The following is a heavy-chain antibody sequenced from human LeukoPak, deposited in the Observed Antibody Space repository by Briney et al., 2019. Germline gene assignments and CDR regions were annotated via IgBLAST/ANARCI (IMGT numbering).Heavy chain of an antibody. CDR2: INPNNGGT. CDR3: AREVDYYDTSDYFPLGY. D-gene: IGHD3-22*01. V-gene: IGHV1-2*02. Sequence: ASVKVSCKASGYTFTDYCIHWVRQAPGQGLEWMGWINPNNGGTNYAQKFQGRVTMTRDTSISTAYMELSRLRSDDTAVYYCAREVDYYDTSDYFPLGYWGQGTLVTVSS. J-gene: IGHJ4*02. CDR1: GYTFTDYC.